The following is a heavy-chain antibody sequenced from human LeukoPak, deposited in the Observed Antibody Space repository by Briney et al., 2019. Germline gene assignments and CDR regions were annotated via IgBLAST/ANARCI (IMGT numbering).Heavy chain of an antibody. CDR1: GYTFTDYY. CDR3: AISIISSKWLVPFLGY. CDR2: INPKSGGT. V-gene: IGHV1-2*02. D-gene: IGHD6-19*01. Sequence: ASVKVSCKASGYTFTDYYVHWVRQAPGQGPEWMGWINPKSGGTNYAQKFQGRVTMTRDTSISTAYMDLRRLTSDDTAVYYCAISIISSKWLVPFLGYWGQGTPVTVSS. J-gene: IGHJ4*02.